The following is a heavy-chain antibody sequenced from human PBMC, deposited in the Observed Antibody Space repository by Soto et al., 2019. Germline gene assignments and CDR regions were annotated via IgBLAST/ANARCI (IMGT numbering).Heavy chain of an antibody. CDR2: IYYSGST. Sequence: SETLSLTCTVSGGSISSYYWSWIRQPPGKGLEWIGYIYYSGSTNYNPSLKSRVTISVDTSKNQFSLKLSSVTAADTAVYYCARVTTFGVVTRYYYGMDVWGQGTTVTVSS. CDR3: ARVTTFGVVTRYYYGMDV. CDR1: GGSISSYY. D-gene: IGHD3-3*01. J-gene: IGHJ6*02. V-gene: IGHV4-59*01.